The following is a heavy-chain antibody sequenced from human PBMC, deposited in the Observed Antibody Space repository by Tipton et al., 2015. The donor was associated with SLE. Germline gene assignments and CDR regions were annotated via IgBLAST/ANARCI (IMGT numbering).Heavy chain of an antibody. V-gene: IGHV3-30*02. CDR2: IRYDGSNK. Sequence: GSLRLSCAASGFTFDDYAMHWVRQAPGKGLEWVAFIRYDGSNKYYADSVKGRFTISRDNSKNTLYLQMNSLRAEDTAVYYCAKGCSGGSCYLDYWGQGTLVTVSS. CDR1: GFTFDDYA. D-gene: IGHD2-15*01. CDR3: AKGCSGGSCYLDY. J-gene: IGHJ4*02.